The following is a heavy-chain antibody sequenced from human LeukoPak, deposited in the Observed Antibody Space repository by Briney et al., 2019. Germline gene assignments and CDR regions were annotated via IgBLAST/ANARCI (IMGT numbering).Heavy chain of an antibody. Sequence: PGGSLRLSCTASGFTFGDYAMSWVRQAPGKGLEWVGFIRSKAYGGTTEYAASVEGRFTISRDDSKSIAYLQMNSLKTEDTAVYYCTRGSPDNYGDYEWFDPWGQGTLVTVSS. J-gene: IGHJ5*02. CDR3: TRGSPDNYGDYEWFDP. CDR2: IRSKAYGGTT. D-gene: IGHD4-17*01. CDR1: GFTFGDYA. V-gene: IGHV3-49*04.